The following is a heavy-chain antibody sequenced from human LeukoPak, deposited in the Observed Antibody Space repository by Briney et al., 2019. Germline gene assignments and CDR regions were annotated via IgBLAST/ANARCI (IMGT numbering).Heavy chain of an antibody. V-gene: IGHV5-51*01. CDR2: FNPRDSST. J-gene: IGHJ5*02. CDR3: ARHYGSAWFAH. Sequence: PGESLKISCKTSGYIFTDYWLALVRQMPGKGLEWVGIFNPRDSSTRYSPSIQGQVTFSADNSISTAYLQWSSLRASDTAIYYCARHYGSAWFAHWGQGTQVTVSS. CDR1: GYIFTDYW. D-gene: IGHD6-25*01.